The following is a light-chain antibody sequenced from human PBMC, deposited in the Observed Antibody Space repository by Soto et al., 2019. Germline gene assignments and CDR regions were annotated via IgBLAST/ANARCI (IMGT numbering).Light chain of an antibody. CDR3: QVYNSSPWT. CDR1: QNISNY. Sequence: IVLTQSPATLSLSPGKRATLSCRASQNISNYLIWYQQKPGQAPRLVVYGASTRASGFPDRFSGSGSGTDFTLTISRLQPEDFAMYYCQVYNSSPWTFGQGTKVDIK. V-gene: IGKV3-11*01. J-gene: IGKJ1*01. CDR2: GAS.